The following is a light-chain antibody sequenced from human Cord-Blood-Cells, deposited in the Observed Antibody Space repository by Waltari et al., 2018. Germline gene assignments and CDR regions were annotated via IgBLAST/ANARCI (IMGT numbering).Light chain of an antibody. J-gene: IGLJ3*02. Sequence: QSALTHPGPASVPPGQSLTISWTGTSSDVGVDLYVSWYQQHPGKAPQLMIYDVSNQPTGVAIRFSGWRSGVTSSLTISGLQAEDEADNYCSSYTSSSTLVFGGGTVLTVL. CDR1: SSDVGVDLY. CDR2: DVS. V-gene: IGLV2-14*03. CDR3: SSYTSSSTLV.